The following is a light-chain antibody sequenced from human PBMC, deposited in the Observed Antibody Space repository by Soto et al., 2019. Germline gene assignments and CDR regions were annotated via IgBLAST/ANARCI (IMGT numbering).Light chain of an antibody. CDR3: SSYTSSSPL. V-gene: IGLV2-14*01. CDR2: DVS. Sequence: QSALTQPASVSGSPGQSITISCTGTSSDVGGYNYVSWHQQHPGKAPKLMIYDVSNRPSGVSNRFSGSKSGNTASLTISGLQAEDEADYYCSSYTSSSPLFGTGTKVTVL. CDR1: SSDVGGYNY. J-gene: IGLJ1*01.